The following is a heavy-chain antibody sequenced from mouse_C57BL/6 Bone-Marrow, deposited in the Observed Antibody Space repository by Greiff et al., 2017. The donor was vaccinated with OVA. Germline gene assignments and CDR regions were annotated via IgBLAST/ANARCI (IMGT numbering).Heavy chain of an antibody. Sequence: VQVVESGAELVRPGASVTLSCKASGYTFTDYEMHWVKQTPVHGLEWIGAIDPETGGTAYNQKFKGKAILTADKSSSTAYMELRSLTSEDSAVYYCTRVYYYGSSYGYWYFDVWGTGTTVTVSS. D-gene: IGHD1-1*01. CDR2: IDPETGGT. J-gene: IGHJ1*03. CDR1: GYTFTDYE. V-gene: IGHV1-15*01. CDR3: TRVYYYGSSYGYWYFDV.